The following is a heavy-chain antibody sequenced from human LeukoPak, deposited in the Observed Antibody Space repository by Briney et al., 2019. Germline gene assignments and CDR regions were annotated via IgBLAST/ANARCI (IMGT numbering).Heavy chain of an antibody. CDR2: MNPNSGNT. V-gene: IGHV1-8*03. Sequence: ASVKVSCKASGYTFTSYDINWVRQATGQGLEWMGWMNPNSGNTGYAQKFQGRVTITRSTSISTAYMELSSLRSEDTAVYYCAREAHYYDSSGFPPTGAFDIWGQGTMVTVSS. CDR3: AREAHYYDSSGFPPTGAFDI. J-gene: IGHJ3*02. D-gene: IGHD3-22*01. CDR1: GYTFTSYD.